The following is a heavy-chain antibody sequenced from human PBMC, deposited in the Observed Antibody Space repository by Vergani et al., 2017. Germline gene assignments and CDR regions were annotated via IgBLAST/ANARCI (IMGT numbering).Heavy chain of an antibody. V-gene: IGHV4-61*02. J-gene: IGHJ6*02. D-gene: IGHD3-10*01. CDR3: ASELSYIYGSGSDDYNPYYYEGMDV. CDR2: VYTSGIT. CDR1: GGSINTGAYY. Sequence: QVQLQESGPRLVRPSQTLSLTCTVSGGSINTGAYYWSWIRQPAGKGLEWIGRVYTSGITNYNPSLKSRVTILVDRSKSQLSLKLTSVTAGDTAVYFCASELSYIYGSGSDDYNPYYYEGMDVWGPGTTVTVSS.